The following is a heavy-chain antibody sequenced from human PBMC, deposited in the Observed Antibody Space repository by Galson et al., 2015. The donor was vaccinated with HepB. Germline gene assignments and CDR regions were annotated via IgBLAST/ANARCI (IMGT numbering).Heavy chain of an antibody. Sequence: SVTVSCKASGSTFTSYYMHWLRQAPGQGLEWMGLINPNGGSTGYAKKFQGRVTMTRDMSTSTVYMELRSLRSEDTAVYYCALGGIAAAENVFDYWGQGTQVTVSS. V-gene: IGHV1-46*01. CDR1: GSTFTSYY. CDR2: INPNGGST. J-gene: IGHJ4*02. D-gene: IGHD6-13*01. CDR3: ALGGIAAAENVFDY.